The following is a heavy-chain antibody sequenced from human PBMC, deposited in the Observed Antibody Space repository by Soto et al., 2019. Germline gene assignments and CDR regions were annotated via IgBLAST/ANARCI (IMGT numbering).Heavy chain of an antibody. Sequence: QLQLQESGPGLVKPSETLSLTCTVSGGSISSSSYYWGWIRQPPGKGLEWIGSIYYSGSTYYNPSLKSRVTISVDTSKNQFSLKLSSVTAADTAVYYCARPTYGSVPEGAFDIWGQGTMVTVSS. D-gene: IGHD3-10*01. CDR2: IYYSGST. CDR3: ARPTYGSVPEGAFDI. V-gene: IGHV4-39*01. J-gene: IGHJ3*02. CDR1: GGSISSSSYY.